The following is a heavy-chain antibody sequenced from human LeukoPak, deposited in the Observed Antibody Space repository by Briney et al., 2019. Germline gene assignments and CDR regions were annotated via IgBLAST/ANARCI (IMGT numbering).Heavy chain of an antibody. CDR2: ISWNSGSI. V-gene: IGHV3-9*01. J-gene: IGHJ5*02. CDR3: AREGFDP. CDR1: GFTFDDYA. Sequence: GRSLRLSCAASGFTFDDYAMHWARQAPGKGLEWVSGISWNSGSIGYADSVKGRFTISRDNAKNSLYLQMNSLRAEDTALYYCAREGFDPWGQGTLVTVSS.